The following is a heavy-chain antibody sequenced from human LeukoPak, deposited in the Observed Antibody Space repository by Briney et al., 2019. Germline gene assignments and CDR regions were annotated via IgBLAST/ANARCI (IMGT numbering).Heavy chain of an antibody. CDR3: TSFKFFGGFEY. Sequence: PGGSLRLSCAASGFTFSGSAMHWVRQASGKGLGWVGRIRSKANSYATAYAASVKGRFTISRDDSKNTAYLQMNSLKTEDTAVYYCTSFKFFGGFEYWGQGTLVTVSS. CDR2: IRSKANSYAT. CDR1: GFTFSGSA. D-gene: IGHD2-15*01. V-gene: IGHV3-73*01. J-gene: IGHJ4*02.